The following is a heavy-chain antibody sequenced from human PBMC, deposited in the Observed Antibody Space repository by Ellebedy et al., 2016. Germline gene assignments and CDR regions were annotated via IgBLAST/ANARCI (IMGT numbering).Heavy chain of an antibody. CDR2: IYSGGST. D-gene: IGHD4/OR15-4a*01. V-gene: IGHV3-66*01. CDR1: GFTVSSNY. J-gene: IGHJ4*02. Sequence: GGSLRLSCAASGFTVSSNYMSWVRQAPGKGLEWVSVIYSGGSTYYAGSVKGRFTISRDNSKNTLYLQMNSLRAEDTAVYYCARDISFDFHPLWCLDYWGQGTLVTVSS. CDR3: ARDISFDFHPLWCLDY.